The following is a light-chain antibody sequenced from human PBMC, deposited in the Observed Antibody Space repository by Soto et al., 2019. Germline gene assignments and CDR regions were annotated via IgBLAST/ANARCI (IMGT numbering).Light chain of an antibody. Sequence: ELVLTQSPATLSLSPGERATLSCRAGQSVSSYLAWYQQKPGQAPRLLIYDASNRGTGIPARFSGSGSGTDFTLTISSLEPEDFAVYYCQQYGSSLPLTFGAGTKVDIK. CDR3: QQYGSSLPLT. J-gene: IGKJ4*01. CDR1: QSVSSY. V-gene: IGKV3-11*01. CDR2: DAS.